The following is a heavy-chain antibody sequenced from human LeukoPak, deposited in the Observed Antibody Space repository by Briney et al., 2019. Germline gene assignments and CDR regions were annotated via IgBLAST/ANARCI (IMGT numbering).Heavy chain of an antibody. V-gene: IGHV4-38-2*02. CDR3: ARGYYYFDY. CDR1: GYSISSGYY. D-gene: IGHD5-18*01. Sequence: KASETLSLTCSVSGYSISSGYYWGWIRQPPGKGLEWIGIIYHSGSTYYNPSLKSRVTLSVDTSKNRFSLKVTSVTAADTAVYYCARGYYYFDYWGQGTLVTVSS. J-gene: IGHJ4*02. CDR2: IYHSGST.